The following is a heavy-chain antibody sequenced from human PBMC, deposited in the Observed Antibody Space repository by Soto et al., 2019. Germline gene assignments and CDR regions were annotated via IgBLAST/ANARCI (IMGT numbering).Heavy chain of an antibody. D-gene: IGHD6-13*01. CDR1: GGSIRSSSDY. Sequence: SETLSLTCTVSGGSIRSSSDYWGWIRQPPGKGLEWIGSIYYSGSTYYNPSLKSRVTISVDTSKNQFSLKLSSVTAADTAVYYRAKDQGSSWYEIDYWGQGTLVTVPQ. J-gene: IGHJ4*02. CDR3: AKDQGSSWYEIDY. CDR2: IYYSGST. V-gene: IGHV4-39*02.